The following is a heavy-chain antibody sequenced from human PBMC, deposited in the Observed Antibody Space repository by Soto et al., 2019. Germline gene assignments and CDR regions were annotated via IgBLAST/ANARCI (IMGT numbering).Heavy chain of an antibody. D-gene: IGHD3-22*01. CDR3: ARERAVVTTTMGREDYYYYGMDV. CDR1: GYTFPRYD. J-gene: IGHJ6*02. CDR2: MNSNSGNT. V-gene: IGHV1-8*01. Sequence: QVQLVQSGAEVKKPGASVKVSCKASGYTFPRYDINWVRQATGQGLEWMGWMNSNSGNTVYTQKVQGRVTMTRNTSISTAYMELSSLRSEDTAVYYCARERAVVTTTMGREDYYYYGMDVWGQGTTVTFFS.